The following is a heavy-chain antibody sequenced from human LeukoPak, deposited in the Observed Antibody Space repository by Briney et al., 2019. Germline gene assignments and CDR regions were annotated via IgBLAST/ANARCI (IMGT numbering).Heavy chain of an antibody. J-gene: IGHJ4*02. CDR1: GGSINSYY. V-gene: IGHV4-4*07. Sequence: SETLSLTCTVSGGSINSYYWGWIRQPAGKGLEWIGRIYTTGSTNYNPSLESRVTMSVDTSKNQFSLKLTSVTAADTAMYYCARAGYTISYYSLAYWSQGTLVTVSS. D-gene: IGHD1-26*01. CDR3: ARAGYTISYYSLAY. CDR2: IYTTGST.